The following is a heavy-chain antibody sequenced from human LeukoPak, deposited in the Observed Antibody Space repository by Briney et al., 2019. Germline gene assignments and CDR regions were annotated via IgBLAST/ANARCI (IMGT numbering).Heavy chain of an antibody. CDR1: GGTFSSYA. CDR3: ARDRVWGSYRFVAFDI. Sequence: APVKVSCKASGGTFSSYAISWVRQAPGQGLEWMGRIIPILGIANYAQKFQGRVTITADKSTSTAYMELSSLRSEDTAVYYCARDRVWGSYRFVAFDIWGQGTMVTVSS. V-gene: IGHV1-69*04. J-gene: IGHJ3*02. CDR2: IIPILGIA. D-gene: IGHD3-16*02.